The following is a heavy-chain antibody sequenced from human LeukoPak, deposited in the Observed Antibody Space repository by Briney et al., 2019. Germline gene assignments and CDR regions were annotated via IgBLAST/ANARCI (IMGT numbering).Heavy chain of an antibody. Sequence: SETLSLTCAVSGGSISSGGYSWSWIRQPPGKGLEWIGYIYHSGSTYYNPSLKSRVTISVDRSKNQFSLKLSSVTAADTAVYYCARGERYSGYDGVWNAFDIWGQGTMVTVSS. CDR2: IYHSGST. D-gene: IGHD5-12*01. CDR1: GGSISSGGYS. J-gene: IGHJ3*02. V-gene: IGHV4-30-2*01. CDR3: ARGERYSGYDGVWNAFDI.